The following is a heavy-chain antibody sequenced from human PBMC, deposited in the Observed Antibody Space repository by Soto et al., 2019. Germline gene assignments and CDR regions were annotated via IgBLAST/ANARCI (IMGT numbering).Heavy chain of an antibody. CDR2: SRKKDKKYTT. Sequence: GGSLRLSCAASGFTFSDHSMDWVRQAPGKGLEWVGRSRKKDKKYTTEYAASVKDRFTVSRDDSKNSVYLQMSSLKTEDTAVYYCTRTMLSYRGSDVWGQGTMVTVSS. CDR3: TRTMLSYRGSDV. V-gene: IGHV3-72*01. J-gene: IGHJ3*01. D-gene: IGHD3-10*01. CDR1: GFTFSDHS.